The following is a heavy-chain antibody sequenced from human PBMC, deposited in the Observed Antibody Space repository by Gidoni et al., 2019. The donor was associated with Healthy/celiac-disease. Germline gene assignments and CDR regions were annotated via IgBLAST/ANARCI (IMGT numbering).Heavy chain of an antibody. CDR1: GSIFSDYY. Sequence: QVHLVESGGGLVKPGGSLRLSCAASGSIFSDYYMRWIRPAPGKGLEWVSYISSSSSYTNYADSVKGRFTMSRDNAKNSLYLQMNSLRAEDTAVYYCARRRGYSGHTFDYWGQGTLVTVSS. CDR2: ISSSSSYT. V-gene: IGHV3-11*06. J-gene: IGHJ4*02. CDR3: ARRRGYSGHTFDY. D-gene: IGHD5-12*01.